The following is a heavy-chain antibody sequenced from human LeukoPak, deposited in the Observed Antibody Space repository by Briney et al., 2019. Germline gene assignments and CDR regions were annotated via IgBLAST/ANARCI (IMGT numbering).Heavy chain of an antibody. CDR3: ARGRSGAGNSFDY. V-gene: IGHV3-74*01. CDR2: INSVGSST. D-gene: IGHD2-8*02. CDR1: AFTLGTYW. J-gene: IGHJ4*02. Sequence: GGSLRLSCEASAFTLGTYWMHWVRQAPGKGLVWVSRINSVGSSTNYADSVKGRFTISRDNAKNTLYLQMNSLRTEDTALYYCARGRSGAGNSFDYWGQGILVTVSS.